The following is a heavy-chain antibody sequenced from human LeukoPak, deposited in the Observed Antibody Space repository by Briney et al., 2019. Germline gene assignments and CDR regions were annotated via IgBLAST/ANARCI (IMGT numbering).Heavy chain of an antibody. J-gene: IGHJ4*02. CDR3: ARGSLGPRLNV. V-gene: IGHV4-34*01. CDR1: GGSFSGYF. D-gene: IGHD1-1*01. CDR2: ISHSGST. Sequence: SGTLSLTCAVYGGSFSGYFWSWIRQPPGKGLEWIGEISHSGSTNYNPSLKSRVSTSVDTSKNQFSLKLSSVTAADTAVYYCARGSLGPRLNVWGQGTLVTVSS.